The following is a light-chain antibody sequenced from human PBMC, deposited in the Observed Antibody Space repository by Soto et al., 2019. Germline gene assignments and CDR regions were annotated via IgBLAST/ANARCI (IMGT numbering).Light chain of an antibody. CDR2: AAS. CDR3: QKYTSAPLT. V-gene: IGKV1-27*01. Sequence: DIQMTQSPSSLSASVGYRVTITCRASQGIRNYLAWYQQKSGKVPKLLIYAASTLQSGVPSRFSGSGSGTDFTLTISSLQPEDFATYYCQKYTSAPLTFGAGTKVAI. CDR1: QGIRNY. J-gene: IGKJ3*01.